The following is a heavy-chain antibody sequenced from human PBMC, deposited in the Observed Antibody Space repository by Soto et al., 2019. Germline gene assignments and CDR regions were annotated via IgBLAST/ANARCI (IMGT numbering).Heavy chain of an antibody. J-gene: IGHJ6*03. CDR3: ARGHFLDTKDRSTTRYYYYMDV. CDR1: GGSFSGYY. CDR2: INHSGST. D-gene: IGHD2-2*01. V-gene: IGHV4-34*01. Sequence: QVQLQQWGAGLLKPSETLSLTCAVYGGSFSGYYWSWIRQPPGKGLEWIGEINHSGSTNYNPSLKGRVTISVDTSKNQFSLKLSSVTAADTAVYYCARGHFLDTKDRSTTRYYYYMDVWGKGTTVTVSS.